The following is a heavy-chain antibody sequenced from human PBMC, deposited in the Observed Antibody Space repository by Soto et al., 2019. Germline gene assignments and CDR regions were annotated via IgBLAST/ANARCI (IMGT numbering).Heavy chain of an antibody. CDR3: AKDKVPVVVTAPFDY. Sequence: GSLRLSCAASGFTFSSYGMHWVRQAPGKGLEWMAVISYDGSNKYYADSVKGRFTVSRDKSKNTLYLQVNSLRAEDTAVYYCAKDKVPVVVTAPFDYWGQGTLVTVSS. V-gene: IGHV3-30*18. CDR2: ISYDGSNK. J-gene: IGHJ4*02. CDR1: GFTFSSYG. D-gene: IGHD2-21*02.